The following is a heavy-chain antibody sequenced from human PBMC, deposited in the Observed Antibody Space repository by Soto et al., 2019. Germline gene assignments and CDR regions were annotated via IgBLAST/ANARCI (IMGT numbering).Heavy chain of an antibody. D-gene: IGHD2-2*01. V-gene: IGHV3-23*01. Sequence: EVQLLESGGSLKQPGGSLRLSCAASGFSFSSYAMSWVRQAPGKGLDWVSSISAGGDSTYYADSVKCRFTITTDNSVHTEYLQLSGRSAAETAVYYFAKHHGYAGGWHTPYYFDSWGQGTLVTVSS. CDR2: ISAGGDST. CDR3: AKHHGYAGGWHTPYYFDS. J-gene: IGHJ4*02. CDR1: GFSFSSYA.